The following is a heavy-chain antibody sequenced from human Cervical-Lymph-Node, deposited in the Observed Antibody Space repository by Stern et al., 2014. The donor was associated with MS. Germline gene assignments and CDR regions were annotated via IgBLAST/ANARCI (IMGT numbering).Heavy chain of an antibody. Sequence: DQLVESGGGVVQPGRSLRLSCAASGLTFSRYTMHWVRQAPGTGLEWVALISYDGSNKHYADSVKGRFTISRDNSKNTLYLQMNSLRAADTAVYYCASPHGGGYDLGKWFAPGGQGPLVTVPS. J-gene: IGHJ5*02. D-gene: IGHD5-12*01. CDR3: ASPHGGGYDLGKWFAP. CDR1: GLTFSRYT. V-gene: IGHV3-30-3*01. CDR2: ISYDGSNK.